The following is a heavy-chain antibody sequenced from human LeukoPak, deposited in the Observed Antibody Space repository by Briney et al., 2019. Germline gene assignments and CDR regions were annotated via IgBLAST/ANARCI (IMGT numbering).Heavy chain of an antibody. Sequence: GGSLRLSCAASGFTFSSYAMHWVRQAPGKGLEWVAVISYDGSNKYYADSVKGRFTISRDNSKNTLYLQMNSLRAEDTAVYYCARVRRDGLDYWGQGTLVTVSS. CDR1: GFTFSSYA. D-gene: IGHD5-24*01. CDR2: ISYDGSNK. V-gene: IGHV3-30-3*01. J-gene: IGHJ4*02. CDR3: ARVRRDGLDY.